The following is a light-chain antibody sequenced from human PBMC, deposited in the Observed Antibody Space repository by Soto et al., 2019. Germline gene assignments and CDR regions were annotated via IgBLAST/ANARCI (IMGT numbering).Light chain of an antibody. CDR1: GINVGGYNY. CDR2: EVS. J-gene: IGLJ1*01. V-gene: IGLV2-8*01. CDR3: SSYAGSNKSV. Sequence: QSALTQPPSPSGSPGRSFTIPCTETGINVGGYNYVSWYQQHPGKAPNLMIYEVSKRPSGVPDRFSGSKSGNTASLTVSGLQPEDEADYYCSSYAGSNKSVFGTGTKVTVL.